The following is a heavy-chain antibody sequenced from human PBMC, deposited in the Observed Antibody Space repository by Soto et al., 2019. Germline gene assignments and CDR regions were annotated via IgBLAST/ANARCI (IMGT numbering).Heavy chain of an antibody. Sequence: QVQLVQSGAEVKKPGSSVKVSCKDSGGTFSSYAISWVRQAPGQGLEWMGGIIPIFGTANYAQKFQGRVTITADESTSTAYRELSSMRSEDTAVYYCARVREWDAIRVFDYWGQGTLVTVSA. CDR3: ARVREWDAIRVFDY. CDR1: GGTFSSYA. CDR2: IIPIFGTA. D-gene: IGHD1-26*01. V-gene: IGHV1-69*01. J-gene: IGHJ4*02.